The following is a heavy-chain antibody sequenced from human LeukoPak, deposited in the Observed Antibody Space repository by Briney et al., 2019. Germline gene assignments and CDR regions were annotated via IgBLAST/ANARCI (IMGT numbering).Heavy chain of an antibody. J-gene: IGHJ5*02. CDR1: EFSFDDFG. D-gene: IGHD6-19*01. Sequence: PGRSLRLSCTASEFSFDDFGLSWFRQAPGKGLEWVAFIRSKAYGGTTEYAASVKGRFTISRDESKSIAYLQMNSLKTEDTAVYYCTRAASGWTPSDWFGPWGQGPLVPVSS. V-gene: IGHV3-49*03. CDR2: IRSKAYGGTT. CDR3: TRAASGWTPSDWFGP.